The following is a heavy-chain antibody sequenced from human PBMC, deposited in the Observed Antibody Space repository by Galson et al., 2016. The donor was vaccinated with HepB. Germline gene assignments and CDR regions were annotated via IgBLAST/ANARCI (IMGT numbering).Heavy chain of an antibody. D-gene: IGHD5-18*01. V-gene: IGHV3-30*18. CDR2: ISYDGSTK. Sequence: SLRLSCAASGFTFSSYGMHWVRQAPGKGLEWVAVISYDGSTKYYADSVKGRFTISRDNSKNTLYLQMNSLSAEDTAVYYCAKEDTAMVARNVDYWGQGTLVTVSS. CDR3: AKEDTAMVARNVDY. CDR1: GFTFSSYG. J-gene: IGHJ4*02.